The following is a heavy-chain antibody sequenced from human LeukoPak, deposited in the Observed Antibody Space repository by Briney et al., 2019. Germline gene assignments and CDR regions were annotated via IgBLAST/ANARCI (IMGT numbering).Heavy chain of an antibody. Sequence: GGSLRLSCAASGFTFSSYEMNWVRQAPGKGLEWVSYISSSGSTIYYADSVKGRFTISRDNAKNSLYLQMNSLRAEDTAVYYCARRLSEGYYFDYWGQGTLVTVSS. CDR1: GFTFSSYE. CDR2: ISSSGSTI. V-gene: IGHV3-48*03. J-gene: IGHJ4*02. CDR3: ARRLSEGYYFDY.